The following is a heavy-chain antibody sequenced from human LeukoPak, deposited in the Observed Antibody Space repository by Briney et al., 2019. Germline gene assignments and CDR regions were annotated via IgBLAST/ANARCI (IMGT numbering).Heavy chain of an antibody. CDR2: INPGGDNT. CDR1: GYTFTKYY. D-gene: IGHD5-24*01. J-gene: IGHJ3*02. CDR3: ARIRDGYNDAYDI. V-gene: IGHV1-46*01. Sequence: EASVKVSCKASGYTFTKYYIHWVRQAPGQGREWMGLINPGGDNTNYAQNFQGRVTMTRDTSTSTVYMELSSLRSEDTAIYYCARIRDGYNDAYDIWGQGTVVTVPS.